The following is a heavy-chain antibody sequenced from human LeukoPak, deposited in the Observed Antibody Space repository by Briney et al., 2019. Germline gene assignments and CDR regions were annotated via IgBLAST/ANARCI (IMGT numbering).Heavy chain of an antibody. J-gene: IGHJ4*02. CDR3: ARGPTMVRGVL. CDR1: GFTFSGYW. V-gene: IGHV3-7*01. CDR2: IKQDGGEK. D-gene: IGHD3-10*01. Sequence: GALRLSCATSGFTFSGYWMIWARQAPGKGLQWVASIKQDGGEKHYVDSVKGRFTISRDNAKNTLYLQMNSLRAEDTAVYYCARGPTMVRGVLWGQGTLVTVSS.